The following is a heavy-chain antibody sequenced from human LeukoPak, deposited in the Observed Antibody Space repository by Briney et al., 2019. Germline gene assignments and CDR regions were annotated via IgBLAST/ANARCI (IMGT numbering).Heavy chain of an antibody. Sequence: GGSLRLSCAAFGFTFDSYSMTWVRQAPGKGLEWISSITTRSDYTYYTDSVEGRFTISRDDAKNSLYLQMNSLRAEDTALYYCAKGTVVAAAGIDTGFDYWGQGTLVTVSS. J-gene: IGHJ4*02. CDR2: ITTRSDYT. D-gene: IGHD6-13*01. V-gene: IGHV3-21*04. CDR1: GFTFDSYS. CDR3: AKGTVVAAAGIDTGFDY.